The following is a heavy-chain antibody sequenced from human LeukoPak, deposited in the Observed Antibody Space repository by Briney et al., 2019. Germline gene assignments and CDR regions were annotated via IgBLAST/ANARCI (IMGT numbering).Heavy chain of an antibody. CDR3: ASRKLGNDY. CDR2: IYYTGSS. Sequence: PETLSLTCTVSGGSVSDYYWSWIRQSPGKGLERIGYIYYTGSSSYNPSLRSRVTISADTSKNQFSLKLSSVTAADTAVYYCASRKLGNDYWGQGTLVTVSS. D-gene: IGHD7-27*01. J-gene: IGHJ4*01. CDR1: GGSVSDYY. V-gene: IGHV4-59*02.